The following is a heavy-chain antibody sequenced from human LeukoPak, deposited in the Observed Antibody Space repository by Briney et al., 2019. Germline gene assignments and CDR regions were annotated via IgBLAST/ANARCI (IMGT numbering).Heavy chain of an antibody. J-gene: IGHJ5*02. CDR2: MNPNTGNA. CDR3: ARIFGWNYKGWFDP. Sequence: ASVKVSCKASGYTFTNFDINWVRQATGQGLEWMGWMNPNTGNAGYAQKFQGRVTITWDASISTAYMDLSSLRSEDTAVYYCARIFGWNYKGWFDPWGQGTLVTVSS. CDR1: GYTFTNFD. V-gene: IGHV1-8*03. D-gene: IGHD1-7*01.